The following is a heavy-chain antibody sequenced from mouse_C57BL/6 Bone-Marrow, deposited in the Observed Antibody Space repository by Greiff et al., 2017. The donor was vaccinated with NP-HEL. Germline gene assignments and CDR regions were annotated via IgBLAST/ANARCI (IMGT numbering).Heavy chain of an antibody. D-gene: IGHD2-1*01. J-gene: IGHJ4*01. V-gene: IGHV1-64*01. CDR3: ARAGRRNHRGYAMDY. CDR2: IHPNSGST. Sequence: QVQLQQPGAELVKPGASVKLSCKASGYTFTSYWMHWVKQRPGQGLEWIGMIHPNSGSTNYNEKFKSKATLTVDKSSSTAYMQPSSLTSEDSAVYYGARAGRRNHRGYAMDYWGQGTSVTVSS. CDR1: GYTFTSYW.